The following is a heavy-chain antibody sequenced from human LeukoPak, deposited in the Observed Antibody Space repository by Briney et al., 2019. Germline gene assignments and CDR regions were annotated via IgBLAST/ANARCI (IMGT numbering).Heavy chain of an antibody. J-gene: IGHJ5*02. CDR3: ARDHGLNKRWFDP. Sequence: ASVKVSCKASGNIFIGYYMHWVRQAPGHGLEWMGWINPDSGGTNYAQKFQGRVTMTRDTSISTAYMELSRLTSDDTAVYYCARDHGLNKRWFDPWGQGTLVTVSS. V-gene: IGHV1-2*02. D-gene: IGHD1/OR15-1a*01. CDR1: GNIFIGYY. CDR2: INPDSGGT.